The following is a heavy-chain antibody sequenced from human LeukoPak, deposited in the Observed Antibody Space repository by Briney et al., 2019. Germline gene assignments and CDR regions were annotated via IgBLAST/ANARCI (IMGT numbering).Heavy chain of an antibody. J-gene: IGHJ3*02. V-gene: IGHV1-8*02. CDR3: ARLRPEVSGHIVVFDAFDI. Sequence: GASVKVSCKASGYTFTGYYMHWVRQATGQGLEWMGWINPNSGNTDYAQKFQGRVTMTRNTSISTAYMELSSLRSEDTAVYYCARLRPEVSGHIVVFDAFDIWGQGTMVTVSS. D-gene: IGHD2-21*01. CDR2: INPNSGNT. CDR1: GYTFTGYY.